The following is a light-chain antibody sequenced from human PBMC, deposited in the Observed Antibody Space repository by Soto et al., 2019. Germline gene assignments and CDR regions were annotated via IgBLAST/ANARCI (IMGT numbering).Light chain of an antibody. CDR2: DSS. J-gene: IGKJ5*01. Sequence: DIQMTQSPSSLSASVGDRVTIICQASQDISNFLNWYQQKPGKAPKLLIYDSSNLETGVPSRFSGSGSGTHFSFTISSLHPEDIATYYCQQFDNLPITFGQGTRLVIK. CDR3: QQFDNLPIT. CDR1: QDISNF. V-gene: IGKV1-33*01.